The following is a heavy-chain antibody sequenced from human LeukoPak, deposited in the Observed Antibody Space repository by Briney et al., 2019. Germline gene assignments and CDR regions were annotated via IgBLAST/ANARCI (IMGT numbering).Heavy chain of an antibody. Sequence: SETLSLTCTVSGGSFSSHYWSWIRQPPGKGLEWIGYISYIGSTNYNPSLKSRVTISVDTSKNQFSLKLSSVTAADTAVYFCARLGSYHDFWGQGALVTVSS. V-gene: IGHV4-59*08. J-gene: IGHJ4*02. CDR2: ISYIGST. CDR1: GGSFSSHY. CDR3: ARLGSYHDF. D-gene: IGHD1-26*01.